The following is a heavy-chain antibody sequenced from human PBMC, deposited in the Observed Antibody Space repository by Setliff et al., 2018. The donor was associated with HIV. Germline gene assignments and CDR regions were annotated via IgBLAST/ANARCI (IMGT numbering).Heavy chain of an antibody. J-gene: IGHJ6*03. CDR3: ARNRGGITMVRGVTALYYYMDV. Sequence: SETLSLTCTVSGGSISSGSYYWSWIRQPAGKGLEWIGHIYTSGSTNYNPSLKSRVTISVDTSKNQFSLKLSSVTAADTAVYYCARNRGGITMVRGVTALYYYMDVWGKGTTVTVSS. CDR1: GGSISSGSYY. CDR2: IYTSGST. D-gene: IGHD3-10*01. V-gene: IGHV4-61*09.